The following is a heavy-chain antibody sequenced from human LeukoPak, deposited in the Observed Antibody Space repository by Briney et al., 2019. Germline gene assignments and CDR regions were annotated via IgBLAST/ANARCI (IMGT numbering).Heavy chain of an antibody. CDR3: ARETYYDFWSVLYSFDY. Sequence: SETLSLTFCISGYSFSTGYYWAWIRQPPGKGLEWIGSIYHSGSTYYNPSLKSRVTISVDTSKNQFSLKLSSVTAADTAVYYCARETYYDFWSVLYSFDYWGQGTLVTVSS. CDR2: IYHSGST. J-gene: IGHJ4*02. D-gene: IGHD3-3*01. CDR1: GYSFSTGYY. V-gene: IGHV4-38-2*02.